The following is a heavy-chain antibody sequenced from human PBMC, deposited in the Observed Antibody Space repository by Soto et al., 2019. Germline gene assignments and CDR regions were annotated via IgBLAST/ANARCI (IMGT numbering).Heavy chain of an antibody. J-gene: IGHJ6*02. V-gene: IGHV1-18*01. CDR3: ARRPWLVGGYYYGMDV. CDR1: GYTFTSYG. Sequence: QVQLVQSGAEVKKPGASVKVSCKASGYTFTSYGISWVRQAPGQGLEWMGWTSAYKGNKNYAQKLQGRVTMTTDTSASTAYMELRSLSTDDTAVYYCARRPWLVGGYYYGMDVWGQGTTVTVSS. D-gene: IGHD6-19*01. CDR2: TSAYKGNK.